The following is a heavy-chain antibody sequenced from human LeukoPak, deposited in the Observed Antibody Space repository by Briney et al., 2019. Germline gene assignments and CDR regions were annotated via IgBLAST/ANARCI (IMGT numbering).Heavy chain of an antibody. CDR3: AKDFVVVPGLVNYFDS. CDR2: ISSSGSTI. D-gene: IGHD2-2*01. V-gene: IGHV3-11*04. CDR1: GFTFSTYA. J-gene: IGHJ4*02. Sequence: GGSLRLSCAASGFTFSTYAMSWIRQAPGKGLEWVSYISSSGSTIYYADSVKGRFTISRDNAKNSLYLQMNSLRAEDTAVYYCAKDFVVVPGLVNYFDSWGQGTLVTVSS.